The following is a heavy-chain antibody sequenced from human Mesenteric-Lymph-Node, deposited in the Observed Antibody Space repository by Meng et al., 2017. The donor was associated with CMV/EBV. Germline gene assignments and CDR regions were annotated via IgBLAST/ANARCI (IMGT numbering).Heavy chain of an antibody. J-gene: IGHJ3*02. V-gene: IGHV3-72*01. Sequence: GESLKISCAGSGFIFSDHYIDWVRQAPGKGLEWVGRAANKANSYTTEYAASVKGRFTFSRDDSENSVYLQMNSLKSEDTAVYYCTRCHSGIHIYAFDIWGQGTMVTVSS. CDR1: GFIFSDHY. D-gene: IGHD1-26*01. CDR3: TRCHSGIHIYAFDI. CDR2: AANKANSYTT.